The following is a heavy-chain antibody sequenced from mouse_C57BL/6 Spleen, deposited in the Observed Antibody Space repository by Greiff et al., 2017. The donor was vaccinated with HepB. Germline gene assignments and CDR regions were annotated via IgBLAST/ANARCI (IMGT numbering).Heavy chain of an antibody. D-gene: IGHD2-1*01. V-gene: IGHV1-15*01. CDR3: ERCYLNYWCFGY. CDR2: IDPETGGT. Sequence: QVQLQQSGAELVRPGASVTLSCKASGYTFTDYEMHWVKQTPVHGLEWIGAIDPETGGTAYNQKFKGKAILTADKSSSTAYMELRSLTSEDSAVCYCERCYLNYWCFGYCGEGTPVTVSA. J-gene: IGHJ3*01. CDR1: GYTFTDYE.